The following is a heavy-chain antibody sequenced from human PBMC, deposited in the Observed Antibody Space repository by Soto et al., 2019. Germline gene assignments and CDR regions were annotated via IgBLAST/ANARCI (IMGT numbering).Heavy chain of an antibody. J-gene: IGHJ6*03. CDR2: MNPNSGNT. CDR3: ARGFCSSTSCSVYYYYYYMDV. D-gene: IGHD2-2*01. Sequence: ASVKVSCKASGYTFTSYDINCVRQATGQGLEWMGWMNPNSGNTGYAQKFQGRVTMTRNTSISTAYMELSSLRSEDTAVYYCARGFCSSTSCSVYYYYYYMDVWGKGTTVTVSS. V-gene: IGHV1-8*01. CDR1: GYTFTSYD.